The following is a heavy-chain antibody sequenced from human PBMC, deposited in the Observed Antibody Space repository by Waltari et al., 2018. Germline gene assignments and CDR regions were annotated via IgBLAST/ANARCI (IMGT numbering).Heavy chain of an antibody. Sequence: QVQLVESGGGLVKPGGSLRLSCAASGFSFSDYYMTWIRQAPGKGLEWVSYISYSGRTVYNADSVRGRCTISRDNAKNSLYLQINSLRAEDTAVYYCARGGSRWPVPQDYWGPGTLVTVSS. CDR1: GFSFSDYY. CDR2: ISYSGRTV. D-gene: IGHD6-13*01. CDR3: ARGGSRWPVPQDY. V-gene: IGHV3-11*04. J-gene: IGHJ4*02.